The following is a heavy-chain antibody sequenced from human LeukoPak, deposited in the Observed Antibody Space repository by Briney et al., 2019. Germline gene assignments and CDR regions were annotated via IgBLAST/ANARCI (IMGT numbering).Heavy chain of an antibody. V-gene: IGHV6-1*01. J-gene: IGHJ4*02. CDR1: GDSVSSTA. Sequence: SQTLSLTCAISGDSVSSTAWNWIRQSPSRGLEWLGRTYYRSKWYNDYAVSVKSRITINPATSKNQFSLQLNSVTPEDTAVYYCARGGRGYCTSSSCYFDYWGQGTLVTVSS. CDR2: TYYRSKWYN. CDR3: ARGGRGYCTSSSCYFDY. D-gene: IGHD2-2*01.